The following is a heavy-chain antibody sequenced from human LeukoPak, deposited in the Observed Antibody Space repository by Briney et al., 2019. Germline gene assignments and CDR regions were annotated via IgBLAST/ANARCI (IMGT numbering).Heavy chain of an antibody. CDR3: ARSESSGYYFDL. CDR2: INQVGSDK. V-gene: IGHV3-7*01. CDR1: GFTFRSYW. Sequence: GGSLRLSCAVSGFTFRSYWMSWVRQAPGKGLEWVANINQVGSDKSNVDSVKGRFTISRDNAKNSLYLQMNSLRAEDTAVYYCARSESSGYYFDLWGPGTLVTVSS. D-gene: IGHD3-22*01. J-gene: IGHJ4*02.